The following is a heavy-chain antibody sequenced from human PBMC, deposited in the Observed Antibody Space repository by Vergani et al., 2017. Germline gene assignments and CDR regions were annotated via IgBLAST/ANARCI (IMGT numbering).Heavy chain of an antibody. J-gene: IGHJ5*02. CDR2: IIPILGIA. D-gene: IGHD2-15*01. Sequence: QVQLVQSGAEVKKPGSSVKVSCKASGGTFSSYTISWVRQAPGQGLEWMGRIIPILGIANYAQKFQGRVTMTRDTSISTAYMELSRLRSDDTAVYYCARECHGGCGGSCYSSFDPWGQGTLVTVSS. CDR3: ARECHGGCGGSCYSSFDP. V-gene: IGHV1-69*08. CDR1: GGTFSSYT.